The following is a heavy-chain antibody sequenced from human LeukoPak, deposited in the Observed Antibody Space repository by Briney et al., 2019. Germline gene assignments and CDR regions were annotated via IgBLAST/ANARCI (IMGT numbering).Heavy chain of an antibody. D-gene: IGHD6-19*01. V-gene: IGHV3-73*01. CDR3: TGGSGWYSPDY. CDR2: IGNKANSYAT. CDR1: GSTFSASV. Sequence: GGSLRLSCAASGSTFSASVMHWVRQASGKGLEWVGRIGNKANSYATVYAASVKGRFTISRDDSKNTAYLQMNRLKTEDTAVYYCTGGSGWYSPDYWGQGTLVTVSA. J-gene: IGHJ4*02.